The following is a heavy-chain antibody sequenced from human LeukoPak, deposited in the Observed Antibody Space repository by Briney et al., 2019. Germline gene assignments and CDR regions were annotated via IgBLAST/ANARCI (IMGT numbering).Heavy chain of an antibody. CDR3: AKGVRVAFDI. CDR2: LSYNRGYI. D-gene: IGHD3-3*01. Sequence: GGSLRLSCEASGFRFDDYAMHWVRQAPGKGLEWVSGLSYNRGYIGYADSVKGRFTISRDNAKNSLYLQMNSLRAEDTAVYYCAKGVRVAFDIWGQGTMVTVSS. V-gene: IGHV3-9*01. J-gene: IGHJ3*02. CDR1: GFRFDDYA.